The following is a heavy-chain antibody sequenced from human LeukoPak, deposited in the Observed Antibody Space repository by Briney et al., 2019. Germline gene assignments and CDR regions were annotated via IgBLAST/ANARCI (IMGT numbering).Heavy chain of an antibody. Sequence: QTGGSLRLSCAASGFTFSSYEMNWVRQAPGKGLEWVAFIRYDGSNKYYADSVKGRFTISRDNSKNTLYLQMNSLRAEDTAVYYCAKDLVDYWGQGTLVTVSS. CDR1: GFTFSSYE. V-gene: IGHV3-30*02. CDR2: IRYDGSNK. CDR3: AKDLVDY. J-gene: IGHJ4*02.